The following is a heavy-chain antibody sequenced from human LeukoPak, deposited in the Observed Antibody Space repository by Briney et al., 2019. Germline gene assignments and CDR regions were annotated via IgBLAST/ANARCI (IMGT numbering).Heavy chain of an antibody. D-gene: IGHD6-19*01. V-gene: IGHV3-72*01. Sequence: GGSLSISCAVSGFTFSDHFLDWVRLAPGEGLEWVGRSSNKAKSSTTDYAASEKRRSTTSSDYSNTSLYLQMSRLKTEDAAVYYCVRVGSVAGSDYLDYWGQGTLVTVSS. CDR3: VRVGSVAGSDYLDY. CDR2: SSNKAKSSTT. J-gene: IGHJ4*02. CDR1: GFTFSDHF.